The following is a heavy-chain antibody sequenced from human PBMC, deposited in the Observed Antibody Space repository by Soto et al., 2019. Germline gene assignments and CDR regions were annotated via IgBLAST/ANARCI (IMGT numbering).Heavy chain of an antibody. CDR2: IIPIFGTA. CDR3: AREYSSSCYSLNCYYGMDF. CDR1: GGTFSSYA. Sequence: SVKVSCKASGGTFSSYAISWVRQAPGQGLEWMGGIIPIFGTANYAQKFQGRVTITADASTSTAYMELSSLRSEDTAVYYCAREYSSSCYSLNCYYGMDFWGQGTTVTVSS. J-gene: IGHJ6*02. V-gene: IGHV1-69*13. D-gene: IGHD6-13*01.